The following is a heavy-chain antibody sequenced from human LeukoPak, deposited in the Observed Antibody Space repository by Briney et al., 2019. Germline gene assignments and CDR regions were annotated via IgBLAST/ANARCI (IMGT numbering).Heavy chain of an antibody. D-gene: IGHD1-14*01. CDR3: ARALSPGGMDV. V-gene: IGHV3-66*01. CDR2: IYSGGST. CDR1: GFTVSSNY. J-gene: IGHJ6*02. Sequence: GGSLRLSCAASGFTVSSNYMSWVRQAPGEGLEWVSVIYSGGSTYYADSVKGRFTISRDNSKNTLYLQMNSLRAEDTAVYYCARALSPGGMDVWGQGTTVTVSS.